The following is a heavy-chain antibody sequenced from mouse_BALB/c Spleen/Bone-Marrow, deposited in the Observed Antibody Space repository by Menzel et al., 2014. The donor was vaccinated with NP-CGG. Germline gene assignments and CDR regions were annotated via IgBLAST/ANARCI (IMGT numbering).Heavy chain of an antibody. V-gene: IGHV5-12-2*01. Sequence: EVKLVESGGGLVQPGGSLKLPCAASGFTFSSYTTFWVRQTPEKWLEWVAYISNGGGSTSYPDTVNGRFTISRDNAKNTLNLQISSLKSKDTDMYDCSRHVRNPYAMDYWGQGTSVTVSS. J-gene: IGHJ4*01. CDR2: ISNGGGST. CDR1: GFTFSSYT. CDR3: SRHVRNPYAMDY.